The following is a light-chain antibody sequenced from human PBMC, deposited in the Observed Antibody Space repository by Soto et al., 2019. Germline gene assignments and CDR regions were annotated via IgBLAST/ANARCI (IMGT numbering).Light chain of an antibody. CDR1: QSISSW. Sequence: DIQMTQSPSTLSASVGDRVTITCRASQSISSWLAWYQQKPGKAPKLLIYDASSLESGVPSRFSGSGSGTEFTLTISSLQPDDFATYYCQPYNRYPYTFGQGTKLEIK. V-gene: IGKV1-5*01. J-gene: IGKJ2*01. CDR3: QPYNRYPYT. CDR2: DAS.